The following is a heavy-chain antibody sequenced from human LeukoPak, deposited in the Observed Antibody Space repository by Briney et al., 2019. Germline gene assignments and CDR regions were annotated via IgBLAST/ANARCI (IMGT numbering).Heavy chain of an antibody. D-gene: IGHD2/OR15-2a*01. CDR3: AKTLYVSGRYYFDY. CDR1: GFTLSDHY. CDR2: TRNKANSYTT. Sequence: GGSLRLSCAASGFTLSDHYMDWVRQAPGKGLEWVGRTRNKANSYTTEYAASVKGRFTTSRDDSKSSLSLQMDSLKIEDTAVYYCAKTLYVSGRYYFDYWGQGALVTVSS. V-gene: IGHV3-72*01. J-gene: IGHJ4*02.